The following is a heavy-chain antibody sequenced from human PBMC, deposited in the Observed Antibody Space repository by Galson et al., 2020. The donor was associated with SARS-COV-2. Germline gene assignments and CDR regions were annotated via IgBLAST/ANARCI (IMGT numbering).Heavy chain of an antibody. V-gene: IGHV5-51*01. J-gene: IGHJ4*02. D-gene: IGHD4-17*01. CDR3: ARSATVTTGYFDF. CDR2: IHPGDSDT. Sequence: GESLKISCKGSGYSFTSYWIGWVRQMPGKGLEWMGNIHPGDSDTRYSPSFQGQVTISADKSISTAYLQWSSLKASDTAMYYCARSATVTTGYFDFWGQGTLVTVSS. CDR1: GYSFTSYW.